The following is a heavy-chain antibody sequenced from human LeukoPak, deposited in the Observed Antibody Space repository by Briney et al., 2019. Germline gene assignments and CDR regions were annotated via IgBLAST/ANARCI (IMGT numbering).Heavy chain of an antibody. J-gene: IGHJ5*02. Sequence: PSETLSLTCTVSGYSISSGHYWGWIRQPPGKGLEWIGSMYHSGSTYYNPPLKSRVTISEDTSKNQFSLKLRSVAAADTAVYYCARGPRFGELLWHWFDPWGQGTLVTVSS. D-gene: IGHD3-10*01. CDR2: MYHSGST. CDR3: ARGPRFGELLWHWFDP. V-gene: IGHV4-38-2*02. CDR1: GYSISSGHY.